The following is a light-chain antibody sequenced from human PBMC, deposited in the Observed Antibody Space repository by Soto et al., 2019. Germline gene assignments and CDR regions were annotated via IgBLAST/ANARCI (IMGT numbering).Light chain of an antibody. CDR3: SSYTSSRIRV. CDR1: SSDVGGYNY. V-gene: IGLV2-14*01. CDR2: DVS. J-gene: IGLJ2*01. Sequence: QSALTQPASVSGSTGQSITISCTGTSSDVGGYNYVSWYQQHPGKAPKLMIYDVSNRPSGVSNRFSGSKSGNTASLTISGLQAEDEADYYCSSYTSSRIRVFGGGTK.